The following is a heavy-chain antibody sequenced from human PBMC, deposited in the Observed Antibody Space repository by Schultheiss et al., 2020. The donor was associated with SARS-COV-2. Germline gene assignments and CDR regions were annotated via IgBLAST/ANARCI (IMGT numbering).Heavy chain of an antibody. D-gene: IGHD5-24*01. Sequence: SETLSLTCAVSGGSISRGGYYWNWIRQHPGKGLEWIGHIFHSGSTNYNPSLKSRVTISVDKSKNQFSLKLSSVTAADTAVYYCARQDGYNLYYFDFWGQGTLVTVSS. J-gene: IGHJ4*02. V-gene: IGHV4-31*11. CDR2: IFHSGST. CDR1: GGSISRGGYY. CDR3: ARQDGYNLYYFDF.